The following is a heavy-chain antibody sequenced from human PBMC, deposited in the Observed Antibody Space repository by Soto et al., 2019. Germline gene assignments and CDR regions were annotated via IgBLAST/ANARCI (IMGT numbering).Heavy chain of an antibody. CDR3: ARGSGYSGSSYWDY. CDR2: IYDSGNT. J-gene: IGHJ4*02. V-gene: IGHV4-59*01. Sequence: QVQLQESGPGLVKPSETLSLTCFVSGGSITSSYWIWIRQPPGKGLEWIGYIYDSGNTNYNPSLKSRVNISVDTSKNQFSLKLSSVTAADTAVYYCARGSGYSGSSYWDYWGQGTLVTVSS. D-gene: IGHD5-12*01. CDR1: GGSITSSY.